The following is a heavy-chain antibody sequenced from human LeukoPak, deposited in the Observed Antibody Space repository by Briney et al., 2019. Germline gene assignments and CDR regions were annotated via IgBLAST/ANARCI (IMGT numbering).Heavy chain of an antibody. V-gene: IGHV1-8*01. Sequence: GASVKVSCKASGYTFTSYDINWVRQATGQGLEWMGWMNPNSGNTGYAQKFQGRVTMTRNTSISTAYMELSSLRSEDTAVYYCARGTSSASGQYYYYYYYMDVWGKGTTVTVSS. CDR1: GYTFTSYD. J-gene: IGHJ6*03. CDR2: MNPNSGNT. D-gene: IGHD6-19*01. CDR3: ARGTSSASGQYYYYYYYMDV.